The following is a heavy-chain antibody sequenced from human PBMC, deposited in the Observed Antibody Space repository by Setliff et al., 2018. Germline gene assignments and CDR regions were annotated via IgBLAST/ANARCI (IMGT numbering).Heavy chain of an antibody. D-gene: IGHD6-6*01. CDR3: ARGRNVAARLLDS. CDR1: GGSINSYPYY. J-gene: IGHJ4*02. Sequence: SETLSLTCTVSGGSINSYPYYWGWIRQPPGKGLEWIGNIYHTGITYYNPSLKSRVTISVDTSNNQFSLTATSVTAADTAMYYCARGRNVAARLLDSWGQGTLVTAPQ. V-gene: IGHV4-39*07. CDR2: IYHTGIT.